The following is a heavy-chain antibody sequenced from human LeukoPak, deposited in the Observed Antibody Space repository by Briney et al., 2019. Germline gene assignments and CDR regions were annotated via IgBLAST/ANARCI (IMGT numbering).Heavy chain of an antibody. Sequence: SETLSLTCAVYGGSFSGYYWSWIRQPPGKGLEWIGEINHSGSTNYNPSLKSRVTISVDTSKNQFSLKLSSVTAADTAVYYCARGHYGDYAWGQGTLVTVSS. D-gene: IGHD4-17*01. J-gene: IGHJ5*02. CDR2: INHSGST. V-gene: IGHV4-34*01. CDR3: ARGHYGDYA. CDR1: GGSFSGYY.